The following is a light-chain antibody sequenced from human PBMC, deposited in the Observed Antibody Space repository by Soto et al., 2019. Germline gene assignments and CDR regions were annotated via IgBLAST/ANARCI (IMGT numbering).Light chain of an antibody. CDR2: DAS. CDR3: QQYDGSQYT. CDR1: QSIYTK. V-gene: IGKV3-20*01. J-gene: IGKJ2*01. Sequence: EFVLTQSPGSLSLSPGEGATLSCRASQSIYTKLAWYQKKSGQAPRLLIYDASTRAYGIPDRFSGSGSGKDLSLTISRLEPEDFAVYYFQQYDGSQYTFDKGTKVDIX.